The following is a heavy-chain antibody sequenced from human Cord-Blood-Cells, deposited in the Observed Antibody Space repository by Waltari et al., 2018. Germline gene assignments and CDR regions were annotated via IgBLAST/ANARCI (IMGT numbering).Heavy chain of an antibody. CDR2: ISAYNGNT. D-gene: IGHD3-22*01. CDR1: GYTCPTSG. CDR3: ARDLSHYYDSSGYYN. V-gene: IGHV1-18*01. Sequence: QLQLVQSGAEVQKHVASVKVSCKASGYTCPTSGIRWVREVTGQGLEWMGWISAYNGNTNYAQKLQGRVTMTTDTSTSTAYMELRSLRSDDTAVYYCARDLSHYYDSSGYYNWGQGTLVTVSS. J-gene: IGHJ4*02.